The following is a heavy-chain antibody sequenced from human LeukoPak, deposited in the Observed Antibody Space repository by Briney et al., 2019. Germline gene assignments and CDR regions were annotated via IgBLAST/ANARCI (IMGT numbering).Heavy chain of an antibody. D-gene: IGHD2-15*01. CDR2: IYTRGST. J-gene: IGHJ3*02. CDR1: GGSINNYY. CDR3: ARGRYCSADICSGGDAFDI. Sequence: PSETLSLTCAVSGGSINNYYRSWIRQPAGKGLEWIGRIYTRGSTNYNPSLKSRVTMSVDTSKNQFSLKLSSVTAADTAVYYCARGRYCSADICSGGDAFDIWGQGTMVSVSS. V-gene: IGHV4-4*07.